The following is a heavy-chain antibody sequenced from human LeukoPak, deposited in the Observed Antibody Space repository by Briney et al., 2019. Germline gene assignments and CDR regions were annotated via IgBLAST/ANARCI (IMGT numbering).Heavy chain of an antibody. CDR1: GFSFSYYS. J-gene: IGHJ3*02. CDR2: ITSGSNYM. CDR3: ARDPGDAFDI. Sequence: GGSLRLSCAASGFSFSYYSMHWVRQAPGKGLEWVSSITSGSNYMYYADSVKGRFTISRDNSKNTLYLQMNSLRAEDTAVYYCARDPGDAFDIWGQGTTVTVSS. V-gene: IGHV3-21*04.